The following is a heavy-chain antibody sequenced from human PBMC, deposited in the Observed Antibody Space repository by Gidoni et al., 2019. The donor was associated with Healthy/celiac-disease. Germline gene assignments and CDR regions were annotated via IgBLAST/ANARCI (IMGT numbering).Heavy chain of an antibody. V-gene: IGHV4-39*01. CDR1: CGSISTRSYY. D-gene: IGHD2-2*01. CDR2: IYYSGST. CDR3: ALRAGYCSSTSCYDY. J-gene: IGHJ4*02. Sequence: HLQLQQSCPGLVKPSETLSLTCPVSCGSISTRSYYWGWIRQPPGKGLEWIGSIYYSGSTYDNPALKSRVTISVDTSKNQFSLKLSSVTAADTAVYYCALRAGYCSSTSCYDYWGQGTLVTVSS.